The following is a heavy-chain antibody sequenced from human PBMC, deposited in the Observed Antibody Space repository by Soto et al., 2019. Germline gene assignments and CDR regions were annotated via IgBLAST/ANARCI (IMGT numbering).Heavy chain of an antibody. D-gene: IGHD5-12*01. J-gene: IGHJ4*02. CDR3: AKWSGYGDL. V-gene: IGHV3-23*01. CDR1: GFTISTYS. Sequence: EVQLLESGGGLVQPGGSLRLSCAASGFTISTYSITWVRQTPAKGLEWVSGISVTGDTTLYADSVKGRFTISRDNSKNTVYLQMHSLRVEDTAVYYCAKWSGYGDLWGQGTLVTVSS. CDR2: ISVTGDTT.